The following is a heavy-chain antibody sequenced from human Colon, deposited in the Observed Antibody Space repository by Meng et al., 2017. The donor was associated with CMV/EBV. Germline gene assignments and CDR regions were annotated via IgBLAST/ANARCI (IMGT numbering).Heavy chain of an antibody. V-gene: IGHV4-34*01. CDR3: ARQIWSGSLYNWFDP. CDR1: GVSLSGYH. CDR2: INHNGIT. D-gene: IGHD3-3*01. J-gene: IGHJ5*02. Sequence: SETLSLTCAVSGVSLSGYHWSWIRQAPGKDLEWIGDINHNGITKYNPSLKSRLTISVDMSENEFSLRLSSLTAADTAVYYCARQIWSGSLYNWFDPWGQGTLVTVS.